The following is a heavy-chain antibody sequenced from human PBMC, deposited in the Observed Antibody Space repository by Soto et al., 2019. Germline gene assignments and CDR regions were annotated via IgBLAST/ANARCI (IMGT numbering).Heavy chain of an antibody. CDR3: VRDSGAKLSSS. CDR2: IVPIRRTA. Sequence: SVKVSCKASGGTFSSYRINWVRQAPGQGLEWVGGIVPIRRTADYARTFQDRVIITADESARTSYMELRSLRSQDTAVYYCVRDSGAKLSSSWGQGTLVTVSS. V-gene: IGHV1-69*13. J-gene: IGHJ4*02. D-gene: IGHD6-13*01. CDR1: GGTFSSYR.